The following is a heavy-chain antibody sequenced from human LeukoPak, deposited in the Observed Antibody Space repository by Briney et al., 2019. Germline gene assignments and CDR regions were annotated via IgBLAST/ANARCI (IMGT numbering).Heavy chain of an antibody. J-gene: IGHJ4*02. CDR2: IYSGTT. CDR3: ARRAGAYSHPYDY. Sequence: LAGGSLRLSCTVSGFSVSDNSMSWVRQAPGKGLEWVSFIYSGTTHYSDSVKGRFTISRDNSKNTLYLPMNSLRAEDTAVYYCARRAGAYSHPYDYWGQGTLVTVSS. CDR1: GFSVSDNS. D-gene: IGHD4/OR15-4a*01. V-gene: IGHV3-53*01.